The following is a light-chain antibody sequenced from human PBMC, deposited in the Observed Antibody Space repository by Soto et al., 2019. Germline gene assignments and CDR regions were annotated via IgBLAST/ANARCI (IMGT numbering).Light chain of an antibody. Sequence: QSVLTQPPSASGSPGQSVTISCTGTSRDVGGYNYVSWYQQHPGKAPKLMTYDVTKRPSGVPDRFSGSKSGSTASLTVSGLQAEDEADYYCSSYAGSNNWVFGGGTKVTVL. CDR2: DVT. V-gene: IGLV2-8*01. CDR3: SSYAGSNNWV. J-gene: IGLJ3*02. CDR1: SRDVGGYNY.